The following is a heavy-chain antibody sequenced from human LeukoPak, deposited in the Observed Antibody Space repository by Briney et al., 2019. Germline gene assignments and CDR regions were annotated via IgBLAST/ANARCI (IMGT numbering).Heavy chain of an antibody. CDR1: GFTFSSYA. Sequence: SGWSLRLSCAASGFTFSSYARSWVRQAPGKGLEWVSTISGSGGGTYYADSVKGRFTISRDNSKNTLFLQMNSLRAEDTAVYYCAKGATVVVVTTIQYWGQGTLVTVSS. CDR2: ISGSGGGT. J-gene: IGHJ1*01. V-gene: IGHV3-23*01. CDR3: AKGATVVVVTTIQY. D-gene: IGHD3-22*01.